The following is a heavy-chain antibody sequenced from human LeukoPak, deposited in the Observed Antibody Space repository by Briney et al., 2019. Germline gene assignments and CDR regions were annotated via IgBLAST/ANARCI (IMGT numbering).Heavy chain of an antibody. V-gene: IGHV1-69*13. J-gene: IGHJ6*03. CDR2: IIPIFGTA. CDR3: AGYSSSWGFYYYMDV. D-gene: IGHD6-13*01. Sequence: EASVKVSCKASGGTFSSYAISWVRQAPGQGLEWMGGIIPIFGTANYAQKFQGRVTITADESTSTAYMELSSLRSEDTAVYYCAGYSSSWGFYYYMDVWGKGTTVTVSS. CDR1: GGTFSSYA.